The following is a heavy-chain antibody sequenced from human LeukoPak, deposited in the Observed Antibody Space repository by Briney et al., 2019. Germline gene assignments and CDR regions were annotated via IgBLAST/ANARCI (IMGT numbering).Heavy chain of an antibody. J-gene: IGHJ4*02. V-gene: IGHV4-4*07. D-gene: IGHD3-10*01. Sequence: SETLSLTCTVSGGSISSYYWSWIPQPAGKGLEWIGRIYTSGSTNYDPSLKSRVTMSVDTSKNQFSLKLSSVTAADTAVYYCAGSITMVRGVINYWGQGTLVTVSS. CDR1: GGSISSYY. CDR2: IYTSGST. CDR3: AGSITMVRGVINY.